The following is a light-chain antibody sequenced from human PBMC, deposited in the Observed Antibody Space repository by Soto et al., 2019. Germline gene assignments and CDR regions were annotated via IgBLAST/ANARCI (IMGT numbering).Light chain of an antibody. CDR1: SSDVGGYNF. J-gene: IGLJ2*01. CDR3: SSYTSSDTVV. CDR2: EVS. V-gene: IGLV2-14*01. Sequence: QSALTQPDSVSGSPGQSIAISCTGTSSDVGGYNFVSWYQQHPGKAPKRMIYEVSSRPSGLSNRFSGSKSGNTASLTISGLQAEDEADYYCSSYTSSDTVVFGGGTQLTVL.